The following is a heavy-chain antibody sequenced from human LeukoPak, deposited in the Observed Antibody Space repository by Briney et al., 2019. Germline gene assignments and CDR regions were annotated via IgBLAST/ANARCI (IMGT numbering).Heavy chain of an antibody. Sequence: SQTLSLTCTVSGGSISSGTYYWSWIRQPAGKGLEWIGRTSTSGSTNYNPSLKSRVTISVDTSKNHFSLKLNSVTAADTAVYYCARVSYYYDSSAYVFDYWGQGTLVTVSS. D-gene: IGHD3-22*01. V-gene: IGHV4-61*02. J-gene: IGHJ4*02. CDR3: ARVSYYYDSSAYVFDY. CDR1: GGSISSGTYY. CDR2: TSTSGST.